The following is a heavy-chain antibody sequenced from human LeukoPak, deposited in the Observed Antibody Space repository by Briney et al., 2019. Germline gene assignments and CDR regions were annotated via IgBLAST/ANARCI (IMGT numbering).Heavy chain of an antibody. Sequence: PGGSLRLSCAASGFTFSSHGMNWVRQAPGKGLEWVSGISPSGDILYYADSVKGQFTISRDNSKNMVYLQMNSLRAEDTAVYYCAKDDAWGRFQDWGQGTLVTVSS. CDR3: AKDDAWGRFQD. J-gene: IGHJ1*01. CDR1: GFTFSSHG. V-gene: IGHV3-23*01. D-gene: IGHD3-16*01. CDR2: ISPSGDIL.